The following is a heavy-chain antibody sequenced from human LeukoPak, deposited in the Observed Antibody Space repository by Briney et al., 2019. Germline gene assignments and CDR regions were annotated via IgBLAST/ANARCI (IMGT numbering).Heavy chain of an antibody. CDR3: QNSGYDSNMDV. Sequence: SETLSLTSTVYGGSLSSSSYYWGWIRQPPGNGLDWIGSIYYSGSTYYNPSLKRRVTISVDTSKNQFSLKLSSVTEADMAVYYCQNSGYDSNMDVWGKGTTVTVSS. D-gene: IGHD5-12*01. J-gene: IGHJ6*03. V-gene: IGHV4-39*07. CDR2: IYYSGST. CDR1: GGSLSSSSYY.